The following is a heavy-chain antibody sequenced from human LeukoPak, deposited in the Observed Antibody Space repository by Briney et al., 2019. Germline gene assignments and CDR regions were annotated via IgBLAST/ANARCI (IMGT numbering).Heavy chain of an antibody. J-gene: IGHJ3*02. D-gene: IGHD3-22*01. CDR3: TRHGGRDYYDSSEDAFDI. Sequence: PGGSLRLSCEVSGFTFSSYDMHWVRQAPGNGLEWVAVIRYDGGNKYYADSVRGRFTISRDNSKNTLYLQMNSLKTEDTAVYYCTRHGGRDYYDSSEDAFDIWGQGTMVTVSS. V-gene: IGHV3-33*01. CDR1: GFTFSSYD. CDR2: IRYDGGNK.